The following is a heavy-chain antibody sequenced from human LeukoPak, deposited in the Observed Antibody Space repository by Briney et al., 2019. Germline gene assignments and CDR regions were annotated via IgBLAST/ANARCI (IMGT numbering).Heavy chain of an antibody. CDR2: ISAYNGNT. V-gene: IGHV1-18*01. J-gene: IGHJ4*02. CDR3: ARGQRPQYSGSYYPFDY. CDR1: GYTFTSYG. D-gene: IGHD1-26*01. Sequence: GASVKVSCKASGYTFTSYGISWVRQAPGQGLEWMGWISAYNGNTNYARKLQGRVTMTTDTSTSTAYMELRSLRSDDTAVYYCARGQRPQYSGSYYPFDYWGQGTLVTVSS.